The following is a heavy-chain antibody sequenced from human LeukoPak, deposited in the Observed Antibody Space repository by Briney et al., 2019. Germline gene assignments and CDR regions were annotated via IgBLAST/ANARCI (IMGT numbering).Heavy chain of an antibody. Sequence: SETLSLTCTVSGGSISSYYWSWIRQPPGKGLEWIGYIYYSGSTNYNPSLKSRVTISVDTSKNQFSLKLSSVTAADTAVYYCAREVLGTIFGALPSGWFDPWGQGTLVTVSS. CDR2: IYYSGST. J-gene: IGHJ5*02. D-gene: IGHD3-3*01. CDR1: GGSISSYY. CDR3: AREVLGTIFGALPSGWFDP. V-gene: IGHV4-59*01.